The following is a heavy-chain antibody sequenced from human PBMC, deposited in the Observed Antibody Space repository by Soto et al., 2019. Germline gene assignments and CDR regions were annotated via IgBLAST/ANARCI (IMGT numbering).Heavy chain of an antibody. CDR1: GFTFSNYW. D-gene: IGHD2-15*01. V-gene: IGHV3-74*01. CDR3: ARGDCVGGTCYSLAGSFYYYMDV. J-gene: IGHJ6*03. CDR2: INNDGSVS. Sequence: EVQLVESGGGLVQPGGSLRLSCVASGFTFSNYWMYWVRQAPGEGLVCVSRINNDGSVSSYADSVKGRLTISRDNVKNTLYLQMDSLRAEDTAVYYCARGDCVGGTCYSLAGSFYYYMDVWGKGTTVTVFS.